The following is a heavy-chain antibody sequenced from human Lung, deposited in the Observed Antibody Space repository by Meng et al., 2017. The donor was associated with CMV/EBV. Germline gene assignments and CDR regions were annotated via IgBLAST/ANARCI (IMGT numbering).Heavy chain of an antibody. CDR1: GYSFSGFY. CDR2: VNPISDDT. Sequence: VQLVQSGAEATVPGASVKISCQASGYSFSGFYVNWARQAPGRGLELLGRVNPISDDTHLAQKFEGSITVTRGATINTAFMELTRLRPDDTAVYYCAKSSDNGWSSWGPGTLVTVSS. D-gene: IGHD6-19*01. J-gene: IGHJ4*01. V-gene: IGHV1-2*06. CDR3: AKSSDNGWSS.